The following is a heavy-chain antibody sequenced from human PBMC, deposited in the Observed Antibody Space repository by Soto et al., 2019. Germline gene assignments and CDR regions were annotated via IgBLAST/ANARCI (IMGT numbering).Heavy chain of an antibody. CDR1: GFTFSSFE. CDR2: IHPSGQPI. D-gene: IGHD1-7*01. J-gene: IGHJ4*02. CDR3: VTYRRNYDIRRRDS. V-gene: IGHV3-48*03. Sequence: LSLSCAVCGFTFSSFEMYWCRQAPGKGLEWISYIHPSGQPIFYADSVKGRFTISRDNANNSLFLQMNSLRAEDTAVYYCVTYRRNYDIRRRDSWGQGTLDPVSS.